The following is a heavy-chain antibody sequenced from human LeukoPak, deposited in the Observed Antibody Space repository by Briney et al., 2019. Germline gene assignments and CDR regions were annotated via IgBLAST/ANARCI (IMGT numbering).Heavy chain of an antibody. Sequence: ASVKVSCKASGYTFTGYYMHWVRQAPGQGLEWMGGIIPIFGTANYAQKFQGRVTITADKSTSTAYMELSSLRSEDTAVYYCARAREYSSPWGFDYWGQGTLVTVSS. V-gene: IGHV1-69*06. J-gene: IGHJ4*02. CDR3: ARAREYSSPWGFDY. CDR1: GYTFTGYY. D-gene: IGHD6-6*01. CDR2: IIPIFGTA.